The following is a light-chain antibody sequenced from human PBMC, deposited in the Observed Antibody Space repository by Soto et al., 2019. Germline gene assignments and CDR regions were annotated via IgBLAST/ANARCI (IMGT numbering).Light chain of an antibody. J-gene: IGKJ1*01. V-gene: IGKV3-15*01. Sequence: VMTHSPDTLSVCPREKATLSSRASQSDSPNLVLYQQQFGQAPRLLIYGVSTRAMGVPARFSGSGSGSEFTLTISSLQPEDFAVSYCHQYKNWPSWTFGQGTKVDIK. CDR3: HQYKNWPSWT. CDR2: GVS. CDR1: QSDSPN.